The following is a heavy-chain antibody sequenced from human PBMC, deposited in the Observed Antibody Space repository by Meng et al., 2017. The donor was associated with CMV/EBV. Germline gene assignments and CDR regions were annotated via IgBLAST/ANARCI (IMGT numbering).Heavy chain of an antibody. D-gene: IGHD6-19*01. CDR2: ISSSGSTI. CDR3: ARDRAGAAGSTGYYGMDV. CDR1: GFTFSDYY. V-gene: IGHV3-11*01. J-gene: IGHJ6*02. Sequence: GESLKISCAASGFTFSDYYMSWIRQAPGTGLEWVSYISSSGSTIYYADSVKGRFTISRDNAKNSLYLQMNSLRAEDTAVYYCARDRAGAAGSTGYYGMDVWGQGTTVTV.